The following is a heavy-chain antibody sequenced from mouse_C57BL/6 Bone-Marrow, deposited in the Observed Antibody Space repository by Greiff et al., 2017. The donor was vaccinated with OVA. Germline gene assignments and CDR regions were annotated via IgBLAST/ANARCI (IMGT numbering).Heavy chain of an antibody. D-gene: IGHD1-1*01. Sequence: QVQLQQPGAELVKPGASVKLSCKASGYTFTSYWMQWVKQRPGQGLEWIGEIDPSDSYTNSTPKLQGKATLTVYTSSRTAYMQLSSLTSEDSAVYYSAREGDYYGSSLDYFDYWGQGTTLTVSA. CDR2: IDPSDSYT. CDR3: AREGDYYGSSLDYFDY. V-gene: IGHV1-50*01. CDR1: GYTFTSYW. J-gene: IGHJ2*01.